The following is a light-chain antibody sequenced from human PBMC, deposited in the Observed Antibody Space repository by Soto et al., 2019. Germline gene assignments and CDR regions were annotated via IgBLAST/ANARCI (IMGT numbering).Light chain of an antibody. CDR3: QQYYGDSTT. V-gene: IGKV1-5*03. Sequence: DIQKTQSPSTGPTYVGDRVNITCRASLSISSRLAWYQQRPGKAPNLLFSKGCIIVSGVPSRFSGSGYGTELTLNISSLQHDDCGTYYCQQYYGDSTTCGKGTKLEIK. CDR2: KGC. CDR1: LSISSR. J-gene: IGKJ2*01.